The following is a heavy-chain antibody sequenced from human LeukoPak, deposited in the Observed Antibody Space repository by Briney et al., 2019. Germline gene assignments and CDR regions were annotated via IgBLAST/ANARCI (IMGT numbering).Heavy chain of an antibody. Sequence: SETLSLTCSVSGGSISSYYWSWIRQPAGKVLEWIGRIYFTGTTNYNPSLQSRVTMSVDTSKYQFSLELSSVTAADTAVYYCARGSSSSWYSFDFWGQGTVVTVSS. V-gene: IGHV4-4*07. D-gene: IGHD6-13*01. CDR1: GGSISSYY. J-gene: IGHJ3*01. CDR2: IYFTGTT. CDR3: ARGSSSSWYSFDF.